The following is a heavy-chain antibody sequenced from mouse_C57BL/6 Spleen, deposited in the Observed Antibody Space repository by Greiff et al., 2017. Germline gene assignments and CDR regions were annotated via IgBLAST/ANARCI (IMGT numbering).Heavy chain of an antibody. CDR2: IDPSDRET. J-gene: IGHJ4*01. CDR3: ARGGGYEAMDY. V-gene: IGHV1-52*01. CDR1: GYTFTSYW. Sequence: QVQLQQPGAELVRPGSSVKLSCKASGYTFTSYWMHWVKQRPIQGLEWIGNIDPSDRETHYNQKFKDKATFTVDKSSSTAYMQLSSLTSEDSAGYYCARGGGYEAMDYWGQGTSVTVSS. D-gene: IGHD2-12*01.